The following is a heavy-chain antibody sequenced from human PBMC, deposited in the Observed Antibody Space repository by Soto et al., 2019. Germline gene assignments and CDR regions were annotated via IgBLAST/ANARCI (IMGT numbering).Heavy chain of an antibody. J-gene: IGHJ4*02. D-gene: IGHD1-20*01. V-gene: IGHV3-74*01. CDR1: GFDFSNTW. CDR3: AKDWYHTIDS. Sequence: PGGSLRLSCATSGFDFSNTWIHWVRQVPGQGLVWVSRINSDGSSIIYADSVKGRFTLSRDNAKNTVHLQMSSLRVEDTAVYYCAKDWYHTIDSWGRGIPVTVSS. CDR2: INSDGSSI.